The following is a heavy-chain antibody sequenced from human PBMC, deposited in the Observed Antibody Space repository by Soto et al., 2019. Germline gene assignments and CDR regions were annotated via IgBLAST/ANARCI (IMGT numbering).Heavy chain of an antibody. CDR3: ARRRIAAAVPFDY. CDR2: INHSGST. CDR1: GGSFSGYY. J-gene: IGHJ4*02. V-gene: IGHV4-34*01. Sequence: QVQLQQWGAGLLKPSETLSLTCAVYGGSFSGYYWSWIRQPPGKGLEWIGEINHSGSTNYNPSLKSRVTISVDSSKNQFSLKLSSVTAEDTAVYYCARRRIAAAVPFDYWGQGTLVTVSS. D-gene: IGHD6-13*01.